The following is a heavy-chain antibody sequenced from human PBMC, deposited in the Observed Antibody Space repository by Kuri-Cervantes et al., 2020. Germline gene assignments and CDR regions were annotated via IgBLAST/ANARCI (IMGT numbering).Heavy chain of an antibody. V-gene: IGHV1-69*05. CDR2: IIPIFGTA. Sequence: SVKVSCKASGGTFSSSAISWVRQAPGQGLEWMGGIIPIFGTANYAQKFQGRLTITTDESTSTAYMELSSLRSEDTAVYYCARGLYCSGGSCRRLPFDYWGQGTLVTVSS. J-gene: IGHJ4*02. CDR3: ARGLYCSGGSCRRLPFDY. CDR1: GGTFSSSA. D-gene: IGHD2-15*01.